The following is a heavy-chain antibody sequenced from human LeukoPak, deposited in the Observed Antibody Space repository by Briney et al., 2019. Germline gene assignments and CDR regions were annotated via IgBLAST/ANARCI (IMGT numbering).Heavy chain of an antibody. CDR3: ARDGDYYGSGSYNY. V-gene: IGHV1-2*02. J-gene: IGHJ4*02. Sequence: ASVKVSCKASGYTFTGYYMHWVRQAPGQGLEWMGWINPNSGGTNYAQKFQGRVTMTRDTSISTAYMELSRLRSDDTAVYYRARDGDYYGSGSYNYWGQGTLVTVSS. CDR1: GYTFTGYY. CDR2: INPNSGGT. D-gene: IGHD3-10*01.